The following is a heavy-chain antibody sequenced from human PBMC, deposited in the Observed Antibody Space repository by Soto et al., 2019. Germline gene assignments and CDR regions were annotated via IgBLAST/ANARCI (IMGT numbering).Heavy chain of an antibody. CDR3: ARAWSPSGWYGVFDY. CDR1: GFTFSSYA. Sequence: QVQLVESGGGVVQPGRSLRLSCAASGFTFSSYAMHWVRQAPGKGLEWVAVISYDGSNKYYADSVKGRFTISRDNSKNTLYLQMNSLRAEDTAVYYCARAWSPSGWYGVFDYWGQGTLVTVSS. V-gene: IGHV3-30-3*01. D-gene: IGHD6-19*01. J-gene: IGHJ4*02. CDR2: ISYDGSNK.